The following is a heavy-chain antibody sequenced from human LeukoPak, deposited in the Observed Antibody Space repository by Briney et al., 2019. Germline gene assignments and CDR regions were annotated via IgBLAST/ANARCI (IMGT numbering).Heavy chain of an antibody. CDR1: GFTFSSYG. CDR2: ISYDGSNK. Sequence: PGGSLRLSCAASGFTFSSYGMHWVRQAPGKGLEWVAVISYDGSNKYYADSVKGRFTISRDNSKNTLYLQMNSLRAEDTAVYYCTTAIRGYVDFDYGGQGTLVTVSS. CDR3: TTAIRGYVDFDY. J-gene: IGHJ4*02. D-gene: IGHD5-12*01. V-gene: IGHV3-30*19.